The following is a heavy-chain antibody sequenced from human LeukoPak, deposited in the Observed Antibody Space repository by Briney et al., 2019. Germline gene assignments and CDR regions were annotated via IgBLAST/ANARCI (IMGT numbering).Heavy chain of an antibody. CDR1: GFTFSSYA. D-gene: IGHD3-10*01. Sequence: PGGSLRLSCAASGFTFSSYAMHWVRQAPGKGLEWVAVISYDGSNKYYADSVKGRFTISRDNSENTLYLQMNSLRAEDTAVYYCARVRGGVFDYWGQGTLVTVSS. CDR3: ARVRGGVFDY. J-gene: IGHJ4*02. CDR2: ISYDGSNK. V-gene: IGHV3-30-3*01.